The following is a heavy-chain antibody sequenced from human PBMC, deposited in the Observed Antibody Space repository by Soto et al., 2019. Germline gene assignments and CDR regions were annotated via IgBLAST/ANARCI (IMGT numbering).Heavy chain of an antibody. CDR3: AVCFTSAVGGTDGFDI. J-gene: IGHJ3*02. CDR2: MNPNSGNT. V-gene: IGHV1-8*01. Sequence: ASVKVSCKASGYTFTSYDINWVRQATGQGLEWMGWMNPNSGNTGYAQKFQGRVTMTRNTSISTAYMERSSLRSEDTAGHYSAVCFTSAVGGTDGFDIWGKGTRVTVSS. CDR1: GYTFTSYD. D-gene: IGHD6-19*01.